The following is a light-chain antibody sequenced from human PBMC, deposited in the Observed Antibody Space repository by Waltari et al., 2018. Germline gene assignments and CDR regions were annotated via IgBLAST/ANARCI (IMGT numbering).Light chain of an antibody. CDR2: GVS. V-gene: IGKV3-20*01. CDR3: QQYSSSPNT. J-gene: IGKJ2*01. Sequence: ETAVTQSPGTLSLSPGARTTISRRASQILSSTYLAWYQQKSGQAPRLLIFGVSNRATGIPDRFSGSGSGTDFSRTINRLEPEDFAVYFCQQYSSSPNTFGQGTTLEI. CDR1: QILSSTY.